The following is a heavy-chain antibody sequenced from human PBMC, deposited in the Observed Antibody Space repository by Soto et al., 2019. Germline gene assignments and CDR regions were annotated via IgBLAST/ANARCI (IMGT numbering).Heavy chain of an antibody. Sequence: GGSLRLCCAASGFTFSSYAMSWVRQAPGKGLEWVSAISGSGGSTYYADSVKGRFTISRDNSKNTLYLQMNSLRAEDTAVYYCAKGVGTYYYYGIDAWAQGNTVTVSS. CDR3: AKGVGTYYYYGIDA. J-gene: IGHJ6*02. V-gene: IGHV3-23*01. CDR1: GFTFSSYA. CDR2: ISGSGGST. D-gene: IGHD2-21*02.